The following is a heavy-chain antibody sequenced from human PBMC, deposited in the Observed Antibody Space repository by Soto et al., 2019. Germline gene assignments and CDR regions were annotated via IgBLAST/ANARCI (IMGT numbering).Heavy chain of an antibody. Sequence: ASVKVSCKVSGYTLTELSMHWMRQAPGKGLEWMGCFGPEDGDTIYAQKFQGRVTMTTDTSTSTVHMEVRSLRSDDTAVYYCAREGVAPYYYYGMDVWGQGTPVTVSS. J-gene: IGHJ6*02. CDR1: GYTLTELS. CDR3: AREGVAPYYYYGMDV. V-gene: IGHV1-24*01. D-gene: IGHD5-12*01. CDR2: FGPEDGDT.